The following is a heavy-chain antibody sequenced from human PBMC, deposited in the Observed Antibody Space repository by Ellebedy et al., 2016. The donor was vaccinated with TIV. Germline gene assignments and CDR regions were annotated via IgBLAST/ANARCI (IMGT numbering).Heavy chain of an antibody. D-gene: IGHD3-10*01. CDR1: GYTFIDYG. J-gene: IGHJ6*02. Sequence: AASVKVSCKSSGYTFIDYGISWVRQAPGQGLDWMGWVSAYSGYTNYADNLQGRVTMTTDTSTDTAYMELRSLRSDDTAVYYCARYSGSGTYYRNGMDVWGQGTTVTVSS. V-gene: IGHV1-18*01. CDR3: ARYSGSGTYYRNGMDV. CDR2: VSAYSGYT.